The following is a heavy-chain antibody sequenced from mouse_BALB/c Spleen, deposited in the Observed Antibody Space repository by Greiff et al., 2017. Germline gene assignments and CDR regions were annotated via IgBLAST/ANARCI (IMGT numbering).Heavy chain of an antibody. V-gene: IGHV2-9*02. Sequence: QVQLQQSGPGLVQPSQSLSITCTVSGFSLTSYGVHWVRQSPGKGLEWLGVIWAGGSTNYNSALMSRLSISKDNSKSQVFLKMNSLQTDDTAMYYCARGDLLRAMDYWGQGTSVTVSS. CDR2: IWAGGST. CDR1: GFSLTSYG. J-gene: IGHJ4*01. D-gene: IGHD2-1*01. CDR3: ARGDLLRAMDY.